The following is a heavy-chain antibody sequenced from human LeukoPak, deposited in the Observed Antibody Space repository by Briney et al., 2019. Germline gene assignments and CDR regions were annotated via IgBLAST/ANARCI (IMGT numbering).Heavy chain of an antibody. CDR3: ARRIGGGDHLSGGYYGMDV. J-gene: IGHJ6*02. Sequence: PSETLSLTCTVSGGSMSSYYWSRIRQPPGKGLEWIGYIYYSGSTNYNPSLKSRVTISVDTSKNQFSLKLSSVTAADTAVYYCARRIGGGDHLSGGYYGMDVWGQGTTVTVSS. D-gene: IGHD3-16*01. CDR1: GGSMSSYY. CDR2: IYYSGST. V-gene: IGHV4-59*01.